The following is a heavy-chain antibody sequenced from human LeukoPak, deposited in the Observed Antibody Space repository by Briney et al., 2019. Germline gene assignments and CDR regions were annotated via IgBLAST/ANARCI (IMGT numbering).Heavy chain of an antibody. Sequence: GGSLILSCAASGFTFSSYEMNWVRQAPGKGLEWVSYISSSGSTIYYADSVKGRFTISRDNAKNSLYLQMNSLRAEDTAVYYCARGYSSGWFPFDYWGQGTLVTVSS. CDR3: ARGYSSGWFPFDY. D-gene: IGHD6-19*01. CDR1: GFTFSSYE. J-gene: IGHJ4*02. CDR2: ISSSGSTI. V-gene: IGHV3-48*03.